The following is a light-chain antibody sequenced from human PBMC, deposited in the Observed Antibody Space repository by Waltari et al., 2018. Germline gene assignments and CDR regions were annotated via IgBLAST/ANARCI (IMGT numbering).Light chain of an antibody. CDR3: QQYNDWPRS. CDR2: GAS. Sequence: EIVMTQSPATLSVSPGERAALSCRASQSISSNLAWYQQKPGQAPRLLIYGASTRASTIPARFSGSGSGTDFTLIISSLQSEDLAVYYCQQYNDWPRSFGQGTRLEIK. CDR1: QSISSN. V-gene: IGKV3-15*01. J-gene: IGKJ5*01.